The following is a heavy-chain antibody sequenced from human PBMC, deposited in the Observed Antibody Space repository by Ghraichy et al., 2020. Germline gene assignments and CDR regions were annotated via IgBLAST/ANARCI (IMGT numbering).Heavy chain of an antibody. J-gene: IGHJ6*02. CDR3: SRGGGAGTPVLYHMDV. CDR2: ISSSTRYV. D-gene: IGHD6-19*01. CDR1: GLTFGPNT. Sequence: GGSLRLSCVASGLTFGPNTMNWVRQAPGKGLEWVSSISSSTRYVYYADSVKGRFTISRDNAQNSLYLQMNSLRVEDTAVYYCSRGGGAGTPVLYHMDVWGLGTTVTVSS. V-gene: IGHV3-21*01.